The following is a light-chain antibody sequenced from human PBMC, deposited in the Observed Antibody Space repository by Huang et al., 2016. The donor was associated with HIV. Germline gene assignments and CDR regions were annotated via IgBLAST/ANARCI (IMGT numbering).Light chain of an antibody. CDR1: QNITKS. V-gene: IGKV1-39*01. CDR2: TAS. Sequence: DIQMTQSPPSLSASVGDRVTFTCRANQNITKSLNWYQQKPGKATQLLIYTASTVESGVPSRFSGSGSGSRFTLNIGNLQPEDFATYYCQQSFSVPRTFG. J-gene: IGKJ1*01. CDR3: QQSFSVPRT.